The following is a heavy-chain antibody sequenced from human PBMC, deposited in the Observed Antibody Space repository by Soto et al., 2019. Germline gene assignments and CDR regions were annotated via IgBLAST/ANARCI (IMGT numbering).Heavy chain of an antibody. CDR2: ISYDGSDE. V-gene: IGHV3-30*18. Sequence: GGSLRLSCAASGFTFNTYGMHWVRQAPGKGLEWVAVISYDGSDEYYADSVKGRFTISRDNSKNTLYLQMNSLRAEDAAVYYCAKVHCSGGSCPRGYFDYWGQGTLVTVSS. CDR3: AKVHCSGGSCPRGYFDY. J-gene: IGHJ4*02. CDR1: GFTFNTYG. D-gene: IGHD2-15*01.